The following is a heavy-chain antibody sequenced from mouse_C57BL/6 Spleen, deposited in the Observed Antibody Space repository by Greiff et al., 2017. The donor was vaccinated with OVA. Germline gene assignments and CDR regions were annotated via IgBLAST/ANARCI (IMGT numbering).Heavy chain of an antibody. CDR3: ARRGLDFDY. CDR2: IDPEDGET. Sequence: VQLQQSGAELVKPGASVKLSCTASGFNIKDYYMHWVKQRTEQGLEWIGRIDPEDGETKYAPEFQGKATITADTASNTAYLQLSSLTSEDTAVYYCARRGLDFDYWGQGTTLTVAS. CDR1: GFNIKDYY. D-gene: IGHD2-13*01. V-gene: IGHV14-2*01. J-gene: IGHJ2*01.